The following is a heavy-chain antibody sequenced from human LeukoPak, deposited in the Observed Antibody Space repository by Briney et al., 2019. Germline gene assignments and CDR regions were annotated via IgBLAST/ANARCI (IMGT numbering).Heavy chain of an antibody. CDR2: INPYNGNT. D-gene: IGHD3-16*01. Sequence: GASVKVSCKTSGYTFNSYGISWVRQAPGQGLAWMGWINPYNGNTNYAQKLKGRVTLTADTLTSTAYMELRTLISDDTATYYCAIGQGVITWGGADVYDVWGQGTTVIVSS. CDR3: AIGQGVITWGGADVYDV. J-gene: IGHJ3*01. V-gene: IGHV1-18*01. CDR1: GYTFNSYG.